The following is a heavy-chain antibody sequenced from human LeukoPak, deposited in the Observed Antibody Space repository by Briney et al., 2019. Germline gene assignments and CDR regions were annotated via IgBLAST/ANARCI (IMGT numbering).Heavy chain of an antibody. CDR2: ISGSGGTT. D-gene: IGHD3-10*01. J-gene: IGHJ4*02. CDR1: GFTFSSYA. V-gene: IGHV3-23*01. CDR3: AKLVGRYYGSGTSYNLDY. Sequence: GGSLRLSCAASGFTFSSYAMSWVRQAPGKGLEWVSSISGSGGTTLYADSVKGRFTISRDNSKNTLYLQMNNLRAEDTAVYHCAKLVGRYYGSGTSYNLDYWGQGTLVTVSS.